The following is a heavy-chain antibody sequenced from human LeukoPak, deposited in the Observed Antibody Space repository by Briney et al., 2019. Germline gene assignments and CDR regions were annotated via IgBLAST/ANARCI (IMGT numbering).Heavy chain of an antibody. Sequence: GASVKVSCKASGYTFTSYGISWVRQAPGQGLEWMGWISAYNGNTNYAQKLQGRVTMTTDTSTSTAYMELRSLRSDDTAVYYCARERGAIVATTHRAFAFDYWGQGTLVTVSS. CDR1: GYTFTSYG. J-gene: IGHJ4*02. D-gene: IGHD5-12*01. CDR2: ISAYNGNT. V-gene: IGHV1-18*01. CDR3: ARERGAIVATTHRAFAFDY.